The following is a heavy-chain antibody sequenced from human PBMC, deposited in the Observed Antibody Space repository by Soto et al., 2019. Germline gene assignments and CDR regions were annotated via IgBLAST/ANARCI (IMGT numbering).Heavy chain of an antibody. D-gene: IGHD3-22*01. CDR1: GFTFSSDW. J-gene: IGHJ4*02. CDR2: ISTSESNI. Sequence: GGSLRLSCAASGFTFSSDWLHWIRQAPGKGLEWVAYISTSESNIYYTDSVKGRFTISRDNSKNTLYLQMNSLRAEDTAVYYCAKEDDSSGYYWTYYFDYWGRGTLVTVSS. V-gene: IGHV3-30*18. CDR3: AKEDDSSGYYWTYYFDY.